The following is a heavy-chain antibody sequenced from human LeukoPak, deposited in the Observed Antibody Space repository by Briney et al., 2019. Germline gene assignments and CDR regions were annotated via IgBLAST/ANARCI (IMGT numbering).Heavy chain of an antibody. Sequence: SETLSLTCTVSGGSFSGRSYYWAWIRQSPGKGLEWIGSIYSGGSTFYTPSLKSRVAISVDTSKNHFSLRLSSATAADTAVYYCVKPYHHQDASGSITTAFYFDLWGQGILVTVSS. CDR3: VKPYHHQDASGSITTAFYFDL. V-gene: IGHV4-39*01. CDR2: IYSGGST. J-gene: IGHJ4*02. CDR1: GGSFSGRSYY. D-gene: IGHD3-22*01.